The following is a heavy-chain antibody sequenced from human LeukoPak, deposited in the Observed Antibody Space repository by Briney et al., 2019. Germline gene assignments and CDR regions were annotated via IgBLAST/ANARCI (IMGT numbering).Heavy chain of an antibody. CDR2: IRYDGSTK. J-gene: IGHJ4*02. Sequence: PGGSLRLSCAASGFTFSNFGMHWVRQASGKGLEWVAFIRYDGSTKYYADSVKGRFTISRDNSKKTLYLQMNSLRAEDTAVYYCARKSGWYVDYGGQGTRVTVSA. V-gene: IGHV3-30*02. CDR3: ARKSGWYVDY. D-gene: IGHD6-19*01. CDR1: GFTFSNFG.